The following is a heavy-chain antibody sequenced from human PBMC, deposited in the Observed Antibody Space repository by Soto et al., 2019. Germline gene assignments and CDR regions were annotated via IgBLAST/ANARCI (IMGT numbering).Heavy chain of an antibody. D-gene: IGHD3-3*01. CDR1: GYTFTNYA. J-gene: IGHJ4*02. V-gene: IGHV1-3*01. Sequence: QVQLVQSGAEVKKPGASVKVSCKGSGYTFTNYAVHWVRQAPGQRLEWMGWINVGNGNTKYSQKFQGRVTITRDTSASTAYMELSSLRSEDTAVYFCARGSYDFDYWGQGTLVTVSS. CDR2: INVGNGNT. CDR3: ARGSYDFDY.